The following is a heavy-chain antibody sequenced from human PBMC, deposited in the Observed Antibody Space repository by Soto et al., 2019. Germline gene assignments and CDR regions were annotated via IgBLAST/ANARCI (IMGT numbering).Heavy chain of an antibody. J-gene: IGHJ5*02. CDR1: GFTFSSYE. CDR2: ISSSGSTI. D-gene: IGHD2-2*01. CDR3: ARVRGVVVPAAGSSGWFDP. V-gene: IGHV3-48*03. Sequence: VGSLRLSCAASGFTFSSYEMNWVRQAPGKGLEWVSYISSSGSTIYYADSVKGRFTISRDNAKNSLYLQMNSLRAEDTAVYYCARVRGVVVPAAGSSGWFDPWGQGTLVTVSS.